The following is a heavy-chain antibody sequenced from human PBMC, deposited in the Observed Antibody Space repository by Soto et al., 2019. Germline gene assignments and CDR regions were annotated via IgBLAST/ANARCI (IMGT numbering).Heavy chain of an antibody. CDR2: INPDNGNT. CDR3: ARGIATGQLDP. Sequence: ASVKVSCKASGYTFTRYTMNWVRQAPGQRLEWTGWINPDNGNTKSSQKFQDRVIITRDTSASTAYMDLSSLRSEDTAVYYCARGIATGQLDPWGQGTLVTVSS. V-gene: IGHV1-3*01. J-gene: IGHJ5*02. CDR1: GYTFTRYT. D-gene: IGHD2-15*01.